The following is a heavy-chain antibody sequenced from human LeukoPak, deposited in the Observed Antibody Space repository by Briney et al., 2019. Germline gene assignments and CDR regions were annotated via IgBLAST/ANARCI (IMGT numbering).Heavy chain of an antibody. CDR3: ARQLDRSPWVDY. J-gene: IGHJ4*02. CDR1: GGSISNYY. CDR2: IYNSGRT. Sequence: SETLSLTCTVSGGSISNYYWSWIRQPPGKGLEWIGYIYNSGRTNYNPSIKSRVTIPVDTSKNQFSLRLSSVTAADTAMYYCARQLDRSPWVDYWGQGTLVTVSS. V-gene: IGHV4-59*08. D-gene: IGHD1-26*01.